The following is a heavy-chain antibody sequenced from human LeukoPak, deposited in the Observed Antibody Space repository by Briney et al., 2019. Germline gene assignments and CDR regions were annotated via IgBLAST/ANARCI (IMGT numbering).Heavy chain of an antibody. Sequence: ASVKVSCKGSGYTFTRYGITWVRQAPGQGLEWMGWISTYNGDTKYAQKLQGRVTMTRDTSTNTAYMELRSLRSDDTAVYYCAREGIQLWLDLSYWGQGTLVTVSS. V-gene: IGHV1-18*01. CDR1: GYTFTRYG. CDR3: AREGIQLWLDLSY. D-gene: IGHD5-18*01. J-gene: IGHJ4*02. CDR2: ISTYNGDT.